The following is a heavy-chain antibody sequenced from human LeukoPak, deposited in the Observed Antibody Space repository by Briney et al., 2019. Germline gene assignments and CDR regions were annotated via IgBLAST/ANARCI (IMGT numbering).Heavy chain of an antibody. CDR3: GRAGPWGIVVVPAAMLSAWFDP. D-gene: IGHD2-2*01. J-gene: IGHJ5*02. Sequence: SETLSLTCTVSGGSISSGGYYWSWIRQHPGKGLEWIGYIYYSGSTYYNPSLKSRVTISVDTSKNQFSLKLSSVTAADTAVYYCGRAGPWGIVVVPAAMLSAWFDPWGQGTLVTVSS. V-gene: IGHV4-31*03. CDR2: IYYSGST. CDR1: GGSISSGGYY.